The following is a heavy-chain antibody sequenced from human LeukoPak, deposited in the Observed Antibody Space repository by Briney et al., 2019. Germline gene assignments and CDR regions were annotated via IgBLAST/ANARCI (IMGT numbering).Heavy chain of an antibody. D-gene: IGHD3-10*01. CDR3: ARDFAREFTIDY. CDR2: AKSDGSTT. CDR1: GFTFSDYW. J-gene: IGHJ4*02. Sequence: TGGSLRLSCAASGFTFSDYWMHWVRQAPGKGLVWVSRAKSDGSTTAYADSVKGRFTISRDNAKNSLFLQMNSLRAEDTAVYYCARDFAREFTIDYWGQGTLVTVSS. V-gene: IGHV3-74*01.